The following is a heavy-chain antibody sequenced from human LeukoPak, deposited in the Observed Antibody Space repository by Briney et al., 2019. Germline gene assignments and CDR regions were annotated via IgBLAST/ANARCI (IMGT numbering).Heavy chain of an antibody. Sequence: GGSLRLSCAASGFTFSSYWMSWVRQAPGKGLEWVANTKQDGSEKYYVDSVKGRFTISRDNAKNSLYLQMNSLRAEDTAVYYCAREKVRVATIGGFDYWGQGTLVTVSS. CDR3: AREKVRVATIGGFDY. CDR1: GFTFSSYW. V-gene: IGHV3-7*01. D-gene: IGHD5-12*01. CDR2: TKQDGSEK. J-gene: IGHJ4*02.